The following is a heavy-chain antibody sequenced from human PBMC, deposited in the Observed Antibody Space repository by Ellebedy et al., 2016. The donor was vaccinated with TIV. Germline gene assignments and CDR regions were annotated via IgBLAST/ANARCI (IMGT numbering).Heavy chain of an antibody. J-gene: IGHJ4*02. D-gene: IGHD6-13*01. CDR2: FDPDDGET. CDR3: ARVYSSSWSFLGPPRKYYLDY. V-gene: IGHV1-24*01. Sequence: AASVKVSCKVSGYTLTELSMHWVRQAPGKGLEWMGGFDPDDGETIYAQKPQGRVTMTTDTSTSTAYMELRSLKSDDTAVYYCARVYSSSWSFLGPPRKYYLDYWGQGTLVTVSS. CDR1: GYTLTELS.